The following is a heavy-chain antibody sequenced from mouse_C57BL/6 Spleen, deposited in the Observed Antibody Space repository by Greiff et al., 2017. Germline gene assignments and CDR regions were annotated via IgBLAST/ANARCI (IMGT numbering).Heavy chain of an antibody. V-gene: IGHV1-69*01. CDR1: GYTFTSYW. CDR2: IDPSGSYT. J-gene: IGHJ3*01. CDR3: ARSYSTWFAY. D-gene: IGHD2-5*01. Sequence: QVQLQQPGAELVMPGASVKLSCKASGYTFTSYWMHWVKQRPGQGLEWIGEIDPSGSYTNYNQKFKGKSTLTVDKSSSPAYMQLSSLTSEDSAVYYCARSYSTWFAYWGQGTLVTVSA.